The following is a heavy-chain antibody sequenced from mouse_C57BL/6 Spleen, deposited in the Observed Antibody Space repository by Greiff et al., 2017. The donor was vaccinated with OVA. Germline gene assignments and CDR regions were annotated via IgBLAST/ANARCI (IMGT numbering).Heavy chain of an antibody. CDR3: ARDVGLREFDY. CDR2: INYDGSST. D-gene: IGHD2-4*01. J-gene: IGHJ2*01. V-gene: IGHV5-16*01. Sequence: EVNVVESEGGLVQPGSSMKLSCTASGFTFSDYYMAWVRQVPEKGLEWVANINYDGSSTYYLDSLKSRFIISRENAKNILYLQMSSLKSEDTATDYCARDVGLREFDYWGQGTTLTVSS. CDR1: GFTFSDYY.